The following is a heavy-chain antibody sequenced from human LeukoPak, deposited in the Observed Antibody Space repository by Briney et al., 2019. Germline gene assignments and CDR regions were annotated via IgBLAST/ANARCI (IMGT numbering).Heavy chain of an antibody. V-gene: IGHV1-69*13. D-gene: IGHD3-22*01. Sequence: GASVKVSCKASGGTFSSYAISWVRQAPGQGLEWMGGIIPIFGTANYAQKFQGRVTITADESTSTAYMELSSLRPEDTAVYYCARHPLPNYYDSSGYYYPYYYYGMDVWGQGTTVTVSS. CDR3: ARHPLPNYYDSSGYYYPYYYYGMDV. CDR1: GGTFSSYA. J-gene: IGHJ6*02. CDR2: IIPIFGTA.